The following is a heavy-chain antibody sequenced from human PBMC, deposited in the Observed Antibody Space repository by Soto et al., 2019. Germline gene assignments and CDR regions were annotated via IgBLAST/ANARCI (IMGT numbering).Heavy chain of an antibody. V-gene: IGHV1-69*06. D-gene: IGHD5-18*01. J-gene: IGHJ4*02. CDR2: IIPIFGTA. Sequence: GASVKVSCKASGGTFSSYAISWVRQAPGQGLERMGGIIPIFGTANYAQKFQGRVTITADKSTSTAYMELSSLRSEDTAVYYCARDVWRGVDTAMVTAFDYWGQGTLVTVSS. CDR1: GGTFSSYA. CDR3: ARDVWRGVDTAMVTAFDY.